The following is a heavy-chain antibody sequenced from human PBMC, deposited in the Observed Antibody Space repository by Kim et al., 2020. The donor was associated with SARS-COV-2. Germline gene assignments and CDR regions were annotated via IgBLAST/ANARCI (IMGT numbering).Heavy chain of an antibody. CDR3: ARDHPYSYGPLEY. CDR2: ISGYNGNT. D-gene: IGHD5-18*01. Sequence: ASVKVSCKASGYIFASYGINWVRQAPGQGLEWMGWISGYNGNTKYAQKFQGRVTMTTDTSASTAYMELRSLRPDDTAVYYCARDHPYSYGPLEYWGQGTLVTVSS. CDR1: GYIFASYG. V-gene: IGHV1-18*04. J-gene: IGHJ4*02.